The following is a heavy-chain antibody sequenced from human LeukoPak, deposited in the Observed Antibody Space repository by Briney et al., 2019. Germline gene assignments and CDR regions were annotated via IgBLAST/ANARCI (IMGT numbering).Heavy chain of an antibody. V-gene: IGHV4-38-2*02. Sequence: NPSETLSLTCTVSGYSISSGYYWGWIRQPPGKGLEWIGSIYHSGSTYYNPSLKSRVTISVDTSKNQFSLKLSSVTAADTAVYYCARRDDSSGYHKIFDYWGPGTLVTVSS. CDR2: IYHSGST. CDR3: ARRDDSSGYHKIFDY. CDR1: GYSISSGYY. J-gene: IGHJ4*02. D-gene: IGHD3-22*01.